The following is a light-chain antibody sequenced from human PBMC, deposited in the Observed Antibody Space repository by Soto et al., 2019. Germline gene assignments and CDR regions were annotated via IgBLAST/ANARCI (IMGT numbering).Light chain of an antibody. CDR2: TAS. V-gene: IGKV3-15*01. CDR1: QSVSDY. J-gene: IGKJ1*01. Sequence: EIVMTQSPATLSVSPGEIATLSCRASQSVSDYLAWYQQTPCQPPRLLIYTASTRATGIPARFSGSGSGTEFTLTISSLQSEDFAVYYCQQYSNWPRTFGQGTRVEIK. CDR3: QQYSNWPRT.